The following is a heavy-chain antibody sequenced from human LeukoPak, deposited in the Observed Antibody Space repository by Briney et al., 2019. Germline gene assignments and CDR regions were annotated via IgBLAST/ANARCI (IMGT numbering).Heavy chain of an antibody. Sequence: SETLSLTCTVSGGSISSYYWSWIRQPPGKGLEWIGYIYYSGSTNYNPSLKSRVTISVDTSKNQFSLKLSSVTAADTAVYYCARHLWYDSSGAGAFDIWGQGTMVTVSS. CDR2: IYYSGST. D-gene: IGHD3-22*01. J-gene: IGHJ3*02. CDR3: ARHLWYDSSGAGAFDI. V-gene: IGHV4-59*08. CDR1: GGSISSYY.